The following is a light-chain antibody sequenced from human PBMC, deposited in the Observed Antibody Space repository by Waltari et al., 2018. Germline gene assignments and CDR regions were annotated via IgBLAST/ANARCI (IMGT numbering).Light chain of an antibody. V-gene: IGLV2-23*02. CDR3: CSYAGRGTYV. J-gene: IGLJ1*01. CDR1: PSDVGSHDL. Sequence: QSALTQPASVSGTPGQSITISCSGTPSDVGSHDLVPWYHQHPGQAPKPLICEVFKRPPDTSSRFSGAKSGSTASLTISGLQPEDEADYYCCSYAGRGTYVFGSGTKVTVL. CDR2: EVF.